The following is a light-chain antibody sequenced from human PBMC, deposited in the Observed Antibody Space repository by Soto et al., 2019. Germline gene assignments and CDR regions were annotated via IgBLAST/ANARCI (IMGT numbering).Light chain of an antibody. CDR3: SSYTSSRTLV. CDR1: TSDVGGYNF. Sequence: QSALTQPASVSGSPGQSITISCTGTTSDVGGYNFVSWYQQHPGKAPKLTIYEVSNRPSGVSNRFSGSKSGNTASLTISGLQAEDEADYYCSSYTSSRTLVFGGGTNFTVL. J-gene: IGLJ2*01. CDR2: EVS. V-gene: IGLV2-14*01.